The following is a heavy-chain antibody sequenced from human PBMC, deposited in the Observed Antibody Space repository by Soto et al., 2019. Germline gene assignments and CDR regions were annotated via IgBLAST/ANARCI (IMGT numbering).Heavy chain of an antibody. CDR2: IIPIFGTA. J-gene: IGHJ6*02. V-gene: IGHV1-69*01. Sequence: QVQLVQSGAEVKKPGSSVKVSCKASGGTFSSYAISWVRQAPGQGLEWMGGIIPIFGTANYAQKFQGRVTITADESTSTAYMALSSLRSEDTAVYYCARGDYDILTGYYRSPTIYCYGMAVWGQGTTVTVSS. CDR1: GGTFSSYA. CDR3: ARGDYDILTGYYRSPTIYCYGMAV. D-gene: IGHD3-9*01.